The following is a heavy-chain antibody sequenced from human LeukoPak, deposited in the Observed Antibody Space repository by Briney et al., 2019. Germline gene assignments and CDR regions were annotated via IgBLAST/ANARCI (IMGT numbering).Heavy chain of an antibody. J-gene: IGHJ6*04. V-gene: IGHV3-23*01. CDR1: GFSFSSYG. CDR2: ISGTGGST. CDR3: AELGTTMIGGV. D-gene: IGHD3-10*02. Sequence: GGILRLSCAASGFSFSSYGMSWVRQAPGKGLEWVSAISGTGGSTYYADSVKGRFTISRDNSKNTLYLQMNSLRAEDTAVYYCAELGTTMIGGVWGKGTTVTISS.